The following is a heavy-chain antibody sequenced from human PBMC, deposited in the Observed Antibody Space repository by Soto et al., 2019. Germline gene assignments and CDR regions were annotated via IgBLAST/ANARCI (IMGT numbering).Heavy chain of an antibody. CDR2: INPNSGGT. J-gene: IGHJ5*02. CDR1: GYTFTGYY. D-gene: IGHD5-12*01. V-gene: IGHV1-2*04. Sequence: ASVKVSCKASGYTFTGYYMHWVRQAPGQGLEWMGWINPNSGGTNYAQKFQGWVTMTRDTSISTAYMELSRLRSDDTAVYYCARGYSGYDSASNWFDPWGQRTLVTVSS. CDR3: ARGYSGYDSASNWFDP.